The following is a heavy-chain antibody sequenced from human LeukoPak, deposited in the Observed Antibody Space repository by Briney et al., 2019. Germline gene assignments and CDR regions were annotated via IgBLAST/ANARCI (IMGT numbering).Heavy chain of an antibody. CDR3: AKLVAAKRFEEFDY. J-gene: IGHJ4*02. CDR2: ISGSGGGT. D-gene: IGHD2-15*01. Sequence: PGGSLRLSCAASGFTFSIYAMTWVRQAPGKGLEWVSAISGSGGGTYYADSVKGRFTISRDNCKKTMYLQMNSLRAEDTAVYYCAKLVAAKRFEEFDYWGQGTLVTVSS. V-gene: IGHV3-23*01. CDR1: GFTFSIYA.